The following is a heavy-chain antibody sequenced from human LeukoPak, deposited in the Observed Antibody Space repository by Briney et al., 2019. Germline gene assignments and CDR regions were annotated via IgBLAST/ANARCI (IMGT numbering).Heavy chain of an antibody. V-gene: IGHV4-39*01. Sequence: SETLSLTCSVSGDSIAATRYYWAWIRQPPGKGLQWIGSLYYGVNINSDPSLQSRVTISIDTSKNQFSLSLTSVTAADTAVYFCARQIRYTYDPNWFHPWGQGTLVTVSS. CDR3: ARQIRYTYDPNWFHP. J-gene: IGHJ5*02. CDR2: LYYGVNI. D-gene: IGHD5-12*01. CDR1: GDSIAATRYY.